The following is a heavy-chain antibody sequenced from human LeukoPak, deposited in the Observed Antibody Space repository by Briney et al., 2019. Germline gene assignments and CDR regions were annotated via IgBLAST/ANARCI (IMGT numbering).Heavy chain of an antibody. V-gene: IGHV4-59*08. CDR3: ARHRGYTYGRTFDY. CDR1: GGSISSYY. D-gene: IGHD5-18*01. Sequence: TSETLSLTCTVSGGSISSYYWTWIRQPPGKGLEWIGYIHYTGTTKYNSSLNSRGTISVDTSKNQFSLILTSMTAADTAVYYCARHRGYTYGRTFDYWGQGTLVTVSS. J-gene: IGHJ4*01. CDR2: IHYTGTT.